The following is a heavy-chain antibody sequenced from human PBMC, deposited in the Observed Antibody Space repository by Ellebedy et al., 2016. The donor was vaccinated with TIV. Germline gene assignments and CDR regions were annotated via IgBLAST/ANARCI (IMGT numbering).Heavy chain of an antibody. Sequence: MPSETLSLTCTVSGGSISSGGYYWSWIRQHPGKGLEWIGYIYYSGSTYYNPSLKSRVTISVDTSKNQFSLKLSSVTAADTAVYYCARRERDIVATMRRVHDAFDIWGQGTMVTVSS. CDR2: IYYSGST. V-gene: IGHV4-31*03. J-gene: IGHJ3*02. CDR3: ARRERDIVATMRRVHDAFDI. D-gene: IGHD5-12*01. CDR1: GGSISSGGYY.